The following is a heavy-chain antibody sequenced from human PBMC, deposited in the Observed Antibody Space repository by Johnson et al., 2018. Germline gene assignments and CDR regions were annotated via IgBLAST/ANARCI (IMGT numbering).Heavy chain of an antibody. Sequence: QVQLQESGPGLVKPSETXPLTCTVSGGSISSYYWSWIRQPPGKGLEWLGYIYYSGSTHYNPSLKSPVTISVDTSKNQFSLKLSSVTAADPAVYYCARRVLNYDAFDIWGQGTMVTVSS. CDR3: ARRVLNYDAFDI. J-gene: IGHJ3*02. D-gene: IGHD6-13*01. CDR1: GGSISSYY. CDR2: IYYSGST. V-gene: IGHV4-59*01.